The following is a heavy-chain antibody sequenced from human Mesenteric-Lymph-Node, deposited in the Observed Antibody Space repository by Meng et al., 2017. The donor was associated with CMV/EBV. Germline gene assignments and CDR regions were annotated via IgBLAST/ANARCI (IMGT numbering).Heavy chain of an antibody. Sequence: GGSLRLSCAASGFTFSDFYMSWIRQAPGKGLEWVSYISSSGSTIYYADSVKGRFTISRDNAKNSLYLQMNSLRAEDTAVYYCAKVGVVPPSGDLDYWGQGTLVTVSS. CDR3: AKVGVVPPSGDLDY. D-gene: IGHD3-16*01. CDR1: GFTFSDFY. V-gene: IGHV3-11*04. CDR2: ISSSGSTI. J-gene: IGHJ4*02.